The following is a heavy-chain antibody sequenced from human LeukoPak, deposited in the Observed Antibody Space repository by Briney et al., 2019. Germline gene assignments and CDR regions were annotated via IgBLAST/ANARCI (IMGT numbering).Heavy chain of an antibody. CDR2: IWYDGSNE. J-gene: IGHJ3*01. V-gene: IGHV3-33*01. D-gene: IGHD3-10*02. CDR1: GFTFSNSG. Sequence: QSGGSLRLSCAASGFTFSNSGMHWVRQAPGKGLEWVALIWYDGSNEYYADAVKGRFIISRDNSKNTVHLQMNSLRVEDTSVYYCAREISMFVNAFDLWGQGTLVAVSS. CDR3: AREISMFVNAFDL.